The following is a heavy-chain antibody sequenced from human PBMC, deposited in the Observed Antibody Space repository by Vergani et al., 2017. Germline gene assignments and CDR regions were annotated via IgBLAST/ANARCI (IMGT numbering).Heavy chain of an antibody. CDR1: GGSISSYY. D-gene: IGHD4-17*01. V-gene: IGHV4-4*07. Sequence: QVQLQESGPGLVKPSETLSLTCTVSGGSISSYYWSWIRQPAGTGLEWIGRIYTSGSTNYNPSLKSRVTMSVDTSKNQFSLKLSSVTAADTAVYYCARVSETTEDDYGDSSAFDAFDIWGQGTMVTVSS. J-gene: IGHJ3*02. CDR3: ARVSETTEDDYGDSSAFDAFDI. CDR2: IYTSGST.